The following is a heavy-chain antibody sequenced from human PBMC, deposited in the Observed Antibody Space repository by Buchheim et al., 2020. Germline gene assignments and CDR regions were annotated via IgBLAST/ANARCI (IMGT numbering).Heavy chain of an antibody. CDR3: ASDYTAMVN. Sequence: QVQLQESGPGLVKPSETLSLNCTVSGASVTTYYWSWIRQSPGKGLEWIGYIYSGGNTKYNPSLARRATISLDTSKNQFSLNLRSVTAADTAVYYCASDYTAMVNWGRGTL. J-gene: IGHJ4*02. CDR2: IYSGGNT. D-gene: IGHD5-18*01. CDR1: GASVTTYY. V-gene: IGHV4-59*02.